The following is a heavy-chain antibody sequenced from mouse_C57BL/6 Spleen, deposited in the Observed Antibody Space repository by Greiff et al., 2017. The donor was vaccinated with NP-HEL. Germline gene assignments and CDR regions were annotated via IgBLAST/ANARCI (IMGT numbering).Heavy chain of an antibody. V-gene: IGHV1-82*01. CDR3: ANIYYDFDY. CDR2: IYPGDGDT. D-gene: IGHD2-4*01. J-gene: IGHJ2*01. Sequence: VQLQQSGPELVKPGASVKISCKASGYAFSSSWMNWVKQRPGKGLEWIGRIYPGDGDTNYNGKFKGKATLTADKSSSTAYMQLSSLTSEDSAVYFCANIYYDFDYWGQGTTLTVSS. CDR1: GYAFSSSW.